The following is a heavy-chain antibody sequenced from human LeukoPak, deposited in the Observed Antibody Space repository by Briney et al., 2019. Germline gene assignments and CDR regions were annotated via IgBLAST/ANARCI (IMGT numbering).Heavy chain of an antibody. CDR3: ARDGRFPPEVLPRYFDY. Sequence: SETLSLTCGVYGGSFSGYYCSWIPQPPGKGLEWIGEINHSGSTNYNPSLKSRVTISVDTSKNQFSLKLSSVTAADTAVYYCARDGRFPPEVLPRYFDYWGQGTLVTVSS. D-gene: IGHD1-26*01. CDR1: GGSFSGYY. CDR2: INHSGST. V-gene: IGHV4-34*01. J-gene: IGHJ4*02.